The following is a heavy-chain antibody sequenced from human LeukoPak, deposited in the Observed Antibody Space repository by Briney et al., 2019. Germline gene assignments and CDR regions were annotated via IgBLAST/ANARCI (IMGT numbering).Heavy chain of an antibody. Sequence: QPGGSLRLSCAASGFTFSGYAMSWVRQAPGKGLEWVSTITGSGGTTYYADSVKGRFTISRDKSKNTLYLQMNSLRVEDTAVYYCAKGRGYCSGGSCYSGFDYWSQGTLVTVSS. V-gene: IGHV3-23*01. CDR2: ITGSGGTT. J-gene: IGHJ4*02. CDR1: GFTFSGYA. D-gene: IGHD2-15*01. CDR3: AKGRGYCSGGSCYSGFDY.